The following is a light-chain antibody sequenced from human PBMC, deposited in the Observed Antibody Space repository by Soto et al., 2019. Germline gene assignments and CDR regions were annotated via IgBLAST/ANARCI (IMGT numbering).Light chain of an antibody. CDR2: DVD. CDR3: SSYTSSSTVV. J-gene: IGLJ2*01. V-gene: IGLV2-14*01. Sequence: QSALTQPASVSGSPGQSITISCTGTSSDVGGYNYVSWYQQHPGKAPKLMIYDVDNRPSGVSNRFSGSRSGNTASLTISGLQAVDEADYYCSSYTSSSTVVFGGGTKLTVL. CDR1: SSDVGGYNY.